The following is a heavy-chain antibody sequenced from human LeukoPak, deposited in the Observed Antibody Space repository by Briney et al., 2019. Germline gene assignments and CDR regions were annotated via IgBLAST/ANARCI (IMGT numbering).Heavy chain of an antibody. J-gene: IGHJ4*02. V-gene: IGHV3-7*01. Sequence: GGSLRLSCAGSGFTFSSYWMSWVRQAPGKGPEWVANIKQDGSEKNYVDSVKGRFTISRDNAKDSLYLQMNSLRAEDTAMYYCVRDYLGYWDQGTLVTVSS. CDR3: VRDYLGY. CDR2: IKQDGSEK. CDR1: GFTFSSYW. D-gene: IGHD3-16*01.